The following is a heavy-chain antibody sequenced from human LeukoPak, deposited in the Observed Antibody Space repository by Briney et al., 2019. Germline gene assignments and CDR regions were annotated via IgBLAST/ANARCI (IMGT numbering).Heavy chain of an antibody. Sequence: GGSLRLSCAASGFTFSSYAMSWVRQAPGKGLEWVSAISGSGGSTYYADSVKGRFTISRDNSKNTLYLQMNSLRAEDTAVYYCARSWLAPGAFDIWGQGTMVTVSS. CDR2: ISGSGGST. D-gene: IGHD6-13*01. CDR1: GFTFSSYA. V-gene: IGHV3-23*01. J-gene: IGHJ3*02. CDR3: ARSWLAPGAFDI.